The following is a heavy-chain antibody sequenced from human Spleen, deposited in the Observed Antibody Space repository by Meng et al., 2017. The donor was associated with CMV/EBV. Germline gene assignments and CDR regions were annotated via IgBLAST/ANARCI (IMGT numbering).Heavy chain of an antibody. Sequence: GGSLRLSCATSGFTFSSHAMSWVRQAPGKGLEWVSAISGSGGDTYYADSVKGRFTISRDNFNTMLYLEMNSLRAEDTALYYCAKDPWWGGGGDYWGQGTLVTVSS. CDR3: AKDPWWGGGGDY. D-gene: IGHD2-15*01. J-gene: IGHJ4*02. CDR2: ISGSGGDT. V-gene: IGHV3-23*01. CDR1: GFTFSSHA.